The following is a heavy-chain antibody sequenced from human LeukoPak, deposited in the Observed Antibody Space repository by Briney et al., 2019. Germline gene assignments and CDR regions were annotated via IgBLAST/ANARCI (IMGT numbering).Heavy chain of an antibody. D-gene: IGHD5-18*01. CDR2: TCYRSKWYI. V-gene: IGHV6-1*01. CDR3: ARDSNTDMAQTRGFDC. Sequence: SQTLSLTCAISGDSVSSNSAAWNWIRQSPSRGLEWLGRTCYRSKWYIDYAVSVKSRITITPDTSKNQFSLQLNSVTPEDTAVYYCARDSNTDMAQTRGFDCWGQGTLVTVSS. CDR1: GDSVSSNSAA. J-gene: IGHJ4*02.